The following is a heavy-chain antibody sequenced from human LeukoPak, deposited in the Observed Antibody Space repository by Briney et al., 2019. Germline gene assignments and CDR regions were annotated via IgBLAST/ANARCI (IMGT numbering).Heavy chain of an antibody. V-gene: IGHV4-61*05. Sequence: SETLSLTCTVSGGSISSSSYYWSWIRQPPGKGLEWIGYIYYSGSTNYNPSLKSRVTISVDTSKNQFSLKLSSVTAADTAVYYCARRRGSYPNWFDPWGQGTLVTVSS. CDR3: ARRRGSYPNWFDP. CDR1: GGSISSSSYY. D-gene: IGHD1-26*01. CDR2: IYYSGST. J-gene: IGHJ5*02.